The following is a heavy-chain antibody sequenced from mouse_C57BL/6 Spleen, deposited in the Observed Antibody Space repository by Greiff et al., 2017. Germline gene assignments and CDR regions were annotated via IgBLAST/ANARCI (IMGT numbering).Heavy chain of an antibody. D-gene: IGHD1-1*01. J-gene: IGHJ4*01. CDR3: ARFLSFYDYHAMDY. Sequence: QVQLQPGAELVKPGASVKLSCKASGYTFTSYWMHWVKQRPGRGLEWIGRIDPNSGGTKYNEKFKSKATLTVDKPSSTAYMQLSSLTSEDSAVYYCARFLSFYDYHAMDYWGQGTSVTVSS. CDR1: GYTFTSYW. CDR2: IDPNSGGT. V-gene: IGHV1-72*01.